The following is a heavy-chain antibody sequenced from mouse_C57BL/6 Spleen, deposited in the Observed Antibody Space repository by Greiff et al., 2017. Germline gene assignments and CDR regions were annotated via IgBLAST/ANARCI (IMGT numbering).Heavy chain of an antibody. Sequence: EVMLVESGGGLVKPGGSLKLSCAASGFTFSSYTMSWVRQTPEKRLEWVATISGGGGNTYYPDSVKGRFTISRDNAKNTLYLQISSLRSEDTALYYCARQGDYYGPHYYAMDYWGQGTSVTVSS. CDR3: ARQGDYYGPHYYAMDY. J-gene: IGHJ4*01. CDR1: GFTFSSYT. D-gene: IGHD1-1*01. V-gene: IGHV5-9*01. CDR2: ISGGGGNT.